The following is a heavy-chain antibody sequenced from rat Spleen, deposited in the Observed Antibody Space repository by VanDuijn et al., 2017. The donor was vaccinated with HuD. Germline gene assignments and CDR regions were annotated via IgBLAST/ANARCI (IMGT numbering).Heavy chain of an antibody. CDR3: ARSVFDY. J-gene: IGHJ2*01. Sequence: EVKLVESGGGSVQPGRSLRLSCAASGFTFSNFYMAWVRQAPTKGLEWVAYITSSGVTTFYRDSVKGRFTISRDNAKSTLYLQMDSLRSEDTATYYCARSVFDYWGQGVMVTVSS. V-gene: IGHV5-25*01. CDR2: ITSSGVTT. CDR1: GFTFSNFY.